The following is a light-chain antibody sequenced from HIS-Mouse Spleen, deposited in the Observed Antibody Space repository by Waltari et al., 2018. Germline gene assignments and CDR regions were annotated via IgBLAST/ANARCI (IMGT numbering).Light chain of an antibody. CDR3: QQLNSYPPT. Sequence: DIQLTQSPSFLSASVGDRVTITCRASQGISSYLAWYQQKPGKAPKVLIYAASTLQSGVPSRVSGSGSGTEFTLTISSLQPEDFATYYCQQLNSYPPTFGQGTKVEIK. V-gene: IGKV1-9*01. CDR2: AAS. CDR1: QGISSY. J-gene: IGKJ1*01.